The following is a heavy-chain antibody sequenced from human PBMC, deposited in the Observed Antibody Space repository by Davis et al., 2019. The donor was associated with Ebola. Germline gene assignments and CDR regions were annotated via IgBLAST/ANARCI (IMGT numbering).Heavy chain of an antibody. V-gene: IGHV1-2*06. CDR3: ARGHTYGRWDDWFDP. CDR1: GYTFAAHY. D-gene: IGHD5-18*01. CDR2: INPNFGGK. Sequence: ASVKVSCKASGYTFAAHYIHWVRQAPGQGLEWMGRINPNFGGKIYAQKFQDRVTMTIDTSSNTAYMELDRVRSDDTAVYYCARGHTYGRWDDWFDPWGRGPWSPSPQ. J-gene: IGHJ5*02.